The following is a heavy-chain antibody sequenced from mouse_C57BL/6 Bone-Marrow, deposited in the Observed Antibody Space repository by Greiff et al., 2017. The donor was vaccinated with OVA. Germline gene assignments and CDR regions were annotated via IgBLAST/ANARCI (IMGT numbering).Heavy chain of an antibody. CDR3: VRRGGSSYEDFDY. J-gene: IGHJ2*01. Sequence: GGGLVQPKGSLKLSCAASGFSFNTYAMNWVRQAPGKGLEWVARIRSKSNNYATYYADSVKDRFTISRDDSESMLYLQMNNLKTEDTAMYYCVRRGGSSYEDFDYWGQGTTLTVSS. V-gene: IGHV10-1*01. D-gene: IGHD1-1*01. CDR1: GFSFNTYA. CDR2: IRSKSNNYAT.